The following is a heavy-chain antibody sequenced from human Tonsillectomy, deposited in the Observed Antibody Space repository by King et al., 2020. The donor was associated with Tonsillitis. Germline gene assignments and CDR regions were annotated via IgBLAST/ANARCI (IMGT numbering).Heavy chain of an antibody. CDR1: GYSFTSYW. CDR2: IYPGDSDT. Sequence: QLVQSGAEVKKPGESLKISCKGSGYSFTSYWIGWVRQMPGNGLEGIGIIYPGDSDTRYSPSFQGQVTISADKSISTADLQWSSRKASDTAMYYCARTPRGWEGYSDYWGQGTLVTVSS. CDR3: ARTPRGWEGYSDY. V-gene: IGHV5-51*01. D-gene: IGHD5-24*01. J-gene: IGHJ4*02.